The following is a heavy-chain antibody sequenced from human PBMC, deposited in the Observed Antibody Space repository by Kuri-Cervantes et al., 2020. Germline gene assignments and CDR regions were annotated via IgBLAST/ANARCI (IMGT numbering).Heavy chain of an antibody. D-gene: IGHD2-2*02. V-gene: IGHV3-48*03. CDR3: AGDVYCSSTSCYNPSYMDV. CDR1: GFTFGDYA. J-gene: IGHJ6*03. Sequence: LSLTCTASGFTFGDYAMNWVRQAPGKGLEWVSYISSSDTITSYADSVKGRFSISRDNAKNSLYLHMNSLRAEDTAVYYCAGDVYCSSTSCYNPSYMDVWGKGTTVTVSS. CDR2: ISSSDTIT.